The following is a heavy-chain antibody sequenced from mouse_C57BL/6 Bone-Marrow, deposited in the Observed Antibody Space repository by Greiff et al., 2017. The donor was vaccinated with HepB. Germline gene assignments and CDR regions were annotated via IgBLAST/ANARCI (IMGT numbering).Heavy chain of an antibody. CDR2: IYPRDGSA. CDR3: VYGFYWYFDV. V-gene: IGHV1-85*01. J-gene: IGHJ1*03. Sequence: VQLQQSGPELVKPGASVKLSCKASGYTFTSYDINWVKQRPGQGLEWIGWIYPRDGSAKYNEKFKGKATLTVDTSSSTAYMELHSLTSEDSAVYFCVYGFYWYFDVWGTGTTVTVSS. CDR1: GYTFTSYD. D-gene: IGHD1-1*01.